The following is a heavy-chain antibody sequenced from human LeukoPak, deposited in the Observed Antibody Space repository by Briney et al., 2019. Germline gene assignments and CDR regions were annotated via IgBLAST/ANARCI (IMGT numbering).Heavy chain of an antibody. J-gene: IGHJ4*02. V-gene: IGHV3-53*01. Sequence: AGGSLRLSCAASGFTFSDYYMSWIRQAPGKGLEWVSVIYSGGSTYYADSVKGRFTISRDNSKNTLYLQMNSLRAEDTAVYYCASHSGSYYIGYWGQGTLVTVSP. CDR1: GFTFSDYY. CDR3: ASHSGSYYIGY. D-gene: IGHD3-10*01. CDR2: IYSGGST.